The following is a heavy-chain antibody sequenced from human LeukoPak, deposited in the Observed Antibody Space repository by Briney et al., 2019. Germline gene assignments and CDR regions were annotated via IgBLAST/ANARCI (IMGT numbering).Heavy chain of an antibody. D-gene: IGHD3-10*01. CDR2: INPNSGGT. Sequence: ASVKVSCKASGYTFTGYYMHWVRQAPGQGLEWMGWINPNSGGTNYAQKFQGRVTMTRDTSISTAYMELRSLRSDDTAVYYCARGRRRTMVRGVIIDWFDPWGQGTLVTVSS. J-gene: IGHJ5*02. CDR1: GYTFTGYY. CDR3: ARGRRRTMVRGVIIDWFDP. V-gene: IGHV1-2*02.